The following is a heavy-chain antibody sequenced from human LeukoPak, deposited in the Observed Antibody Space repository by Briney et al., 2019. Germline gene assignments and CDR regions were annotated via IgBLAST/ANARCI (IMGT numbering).Heavy chain of an antibody. J-gene: IGHJ4*02. Sequence: GASVKVSCKASGGTFSSYAISWVRQAPGQGLEWMGRIIPILGIANYAQKFQGRVTMTIDTSISTAYLELTRLTSDDTAVYYCARGEGSSIDYWGQGTLVTVSS. CDR1: GGTFSSYA. CDR3: ARGEGSSIDY. CDR2: IIPILGIA. V-gene: IGHV1-69*04. D-gene: IGHD6-13*01.